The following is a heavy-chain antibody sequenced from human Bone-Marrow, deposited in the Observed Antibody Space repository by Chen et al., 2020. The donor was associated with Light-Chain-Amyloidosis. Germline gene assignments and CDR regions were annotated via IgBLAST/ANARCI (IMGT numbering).Heavy chain of an antibody. CDR3: AREDCSGGTCYSPAFDV. D-gene: IGHD2-15*01. J-gene: IGHJ3*01. CDR1: GGSFGTYA. CDR2: VIPMLSIS. V-gene: IGHV1-69*04. Sequence: QAQLVQSGAEVKKPGSSAKVSCKASGGSFGTYAITWVRRAHGQGLEWMGRVIPMLSISNYAQRFQDRVKIVADKSTNTVYMELSSLRSEDTAVYYCAREDCSGGTCYSPAFDVWGQGTMLTVSS.